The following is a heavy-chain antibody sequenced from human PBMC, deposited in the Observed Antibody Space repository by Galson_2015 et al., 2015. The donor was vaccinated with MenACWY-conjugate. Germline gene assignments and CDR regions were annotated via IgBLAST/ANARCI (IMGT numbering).Heavy chain of an antibody. CDR2: IGGNTNTI. CDR3: ARDGSGWVIDY. Sequence: SLRLSCAASGFAFSSYSMYWVRQAPGKGLEWVSYIGGNTNTIYYADSVKGRFTISRDNAKNSLYLQMNSLRAEDTGVYCCARDGSGWVIDYWGQGTLVTVSS. D-gene: IGHD6-19*01. V-gene: IGHV3-48*04. CDR1: GFAFSSYS. J-gene: IGHJ4*02.